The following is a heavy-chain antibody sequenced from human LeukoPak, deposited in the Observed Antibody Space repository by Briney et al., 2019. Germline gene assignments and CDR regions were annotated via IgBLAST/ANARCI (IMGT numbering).Heavy chain of an antibody. CDR2: IYSGGNT. V-gene: IGHV3-53*01. CDR3: ARVEAAAGTGSLDS. CDR1: GGSISSSNW. D-gene: IGHD6-13*01. J-gene: IGHJ4*02. Sequence: ETLSLTCAVSGGSISSSNWWSWVRQAPGKGLEWVSVIYSGGNTYYADSVKGRFTISRDSSRNTLYLQMNTLRAEDTAVYYCARVEAAAGTGSLDSWGQGTLVTVSS.